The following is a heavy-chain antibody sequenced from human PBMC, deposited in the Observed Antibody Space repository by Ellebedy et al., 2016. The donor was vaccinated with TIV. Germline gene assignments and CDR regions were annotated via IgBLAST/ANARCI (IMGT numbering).Heavy chain of an antibody. CDR2: IFYTGST. CDR1: GGSLNSFY. J-gene: IGHJ3*02. D-gene: IGHD3-3*01. Sequence: MPSETLSLTCTVSGGSLNSFYWSWIRQPPGKGLEWLGYIFYTGSTNYNPSLRSRFTLSLDTSKSQISLNLTSVTAADTAVYYCARSASTIFGATDVFDMWGHGTKVTVSS. CDR3: ARSASTIFGATDVFDM. V-gene: IGHV4-59*01.